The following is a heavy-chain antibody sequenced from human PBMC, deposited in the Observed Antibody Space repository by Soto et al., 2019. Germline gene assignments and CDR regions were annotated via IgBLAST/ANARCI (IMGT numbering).Heavy chain of an antibody. CDR2: INPNSGGT. D-gene: IGHD3-9*01. CDR1: GYTFTGYY. Sequence: ASVKVSCKASGYTFTGYYMHWVRQAPGQGLEWMGWINPNSGGTNYAQKFQGRVTMTRDTSISTAYMELSRLRSDDTAVYYCARGGGELRYFDWFPTQGYXYYGMDVWGQGTTVTVSS. CDR3: ARGGGELRYFDWFPTQGYXYYGMDV. V-gene: IGHV1-2*02. J-gene: IGHJ6*02.